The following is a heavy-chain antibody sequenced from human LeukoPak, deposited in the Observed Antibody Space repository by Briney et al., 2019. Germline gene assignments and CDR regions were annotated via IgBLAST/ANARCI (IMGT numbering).Heavy chain of an antibody. CDR3: ARALAVAGRFYFDY. Sequence: SETLSLTCTVSGGSISSYYWSWIRQPPGKGLEWIGYIYYSGSTNYNPSLKSRVTISVDTSKNQFSLKLSSVTAADPAVYYCARALAVAGRFYFDYWGQGTLVTVSS. CDR2: IYYSGST. D-gene: IGHD6-19*01. CDR1: GGSISSYY. J-gene: IGHJ4*02. V-gene: IGHV4-59*01.